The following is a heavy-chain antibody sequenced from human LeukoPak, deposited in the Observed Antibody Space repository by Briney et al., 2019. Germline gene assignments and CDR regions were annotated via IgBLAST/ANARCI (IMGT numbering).Heavy chain of an antibody. J-gene: IGHJ4*02. CDR3: ARDLSSTSNWELDY. D-gene: IGHD1-1*01. Sequence: GESLKISCKGSGYIFTDYYLHWVRQAPGQGPEWMGRINCNSGGTMYAQNLQDRVTMTRVTSISTAYMELSRLTSDDTAVYYCARDLSSTSNWELDYWGRGTLVTVSS. CDR1: GYIFTDYY. CDR2: INCNSGGT. V-gene: IGHV1-2*06.